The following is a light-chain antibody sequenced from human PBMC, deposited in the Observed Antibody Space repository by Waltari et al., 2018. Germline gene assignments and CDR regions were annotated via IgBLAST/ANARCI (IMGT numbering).Light chain of an antibody. V-gene: IGKV2-28*01. CDR3: MQALQTPWT. Sequence: IVMTQFPLSLSVIPGESASISCRSSRSLLHSNEQNYLEWYFQKPGQSPHLLLYLGSNRASGVPDRFSGSGSGTDFTLQISRVEAEDVGIYFCMQALQTPWTFGQGTKVEI. J-gene: IGKJ1*01. CDR2: LGS. CDR1: RSLLHSNEQNY.